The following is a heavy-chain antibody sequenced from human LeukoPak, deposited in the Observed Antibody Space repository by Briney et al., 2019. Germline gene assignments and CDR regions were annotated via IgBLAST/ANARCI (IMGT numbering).Heavy chain of an antibody. CDR2: INSDGSST. D-gene: IGHD3-22*01. Sequence: GGSLRLSCAASGFTFSSYWMHWVRQAPGKGLVWVSRINSDGSSTSYADSAKGRFTISRDNAKNSLYLQMNSLRAEDTAVYYCATPLDYYDTSGYHQGGDWGQGTLVTVSS. J-gene: IGHJ4*02. CDR1: GFTFSSYW. CDR3: ATPLDYYDTSGYHQGGD. V-gene: IGHV3-74*01.